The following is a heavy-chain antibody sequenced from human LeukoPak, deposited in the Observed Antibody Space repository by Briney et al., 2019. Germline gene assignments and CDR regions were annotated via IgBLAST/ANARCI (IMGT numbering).Heavy chain of an antibody. Sequence: ASVKVSCKASGYTFSDYYIHWVRQAPGQGLEWMGGINPTSGSTKDAQIFQGGVTMTRDTSISTAYMELSRLRSDDTALYYCARGRHFDSDGYYAAFYFDYWGPGTLVTVSS. CDR3: ARGRHFDSDGYYAAFYFDY. V-gene: IGHV1-2*02. CDR2: INPTSGST. D-gene: IGHD3-22*01. CDR1: GYTFSDYY. J-gene: IGHJ4*02.